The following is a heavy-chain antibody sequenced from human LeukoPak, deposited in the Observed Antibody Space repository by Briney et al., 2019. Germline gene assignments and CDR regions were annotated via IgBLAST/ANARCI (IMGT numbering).Heavy chain of an antibody. CDR2: IYSGGST. Sequence: GGSLILSCVASGFTVSSNYMSWVRQAPGKGLEWVSVIYSGGSTYYADSVKGRFTISRDNSKNTLYLQMNSLRAEDTAVYYCASGSGSYRTPYYYMDVWAQGPRSPSP. CDR1: GFTVSSNY. J-gene: IGHJ6*03. CDR3: ASGSGSYRTPYYYMDV. D-gene: IGHD3-10*01. V-gene: IGHV3-53*01.